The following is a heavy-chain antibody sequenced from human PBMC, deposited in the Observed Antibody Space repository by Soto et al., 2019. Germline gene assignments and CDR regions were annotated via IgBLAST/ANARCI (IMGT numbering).Heavy chain of an antibody. CDR3: ARDRKPTMIVVVTDWFDP. J-gene: IGHJ5*02. D-gene: IGHD3-22*01. Sequence: PGGSLSRSCAASGFTFSSYSMNWVRQAPGKELEWVSSISSSSSYIYYADAVKGRFTISRDNAKNSLYLQMNSLRAEDTAVYYCARDRKPTMIVVVTDWFDPWGQGTLVTVSS. V-gene: IGHV3-21*01. CDR2: ISSSSSYI. CDR1: GFTFSSYS.